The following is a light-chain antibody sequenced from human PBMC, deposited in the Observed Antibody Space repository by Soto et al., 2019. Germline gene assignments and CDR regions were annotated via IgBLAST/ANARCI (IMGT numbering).Light chain of an antibody. CDR3: SSYTSSSTLPYV. V-gene: IGLV2-14*01. CDR1: SSDVGAYNF. Sequence: QSVLTQPASVSGSPGQSITISCTGTSSDVGAYNFVSWHQQHPGKAPKLMIYEVSNRPSGVSNRFSGSKSGNTASLTISGLQAEDEADYYCSSYTSSSTLPYVFGTGTKVTVL. CDR2: EVS. J-gene: IGLJ1*01.